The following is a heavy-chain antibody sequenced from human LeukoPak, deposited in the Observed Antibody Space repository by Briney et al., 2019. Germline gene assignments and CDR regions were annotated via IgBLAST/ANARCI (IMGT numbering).Heavy chain of an antibody. CDR2: ISGSGGST. CDR1: GFTFSSYA. J-gene: IGHJ4*02. V-gene: IGHV3-23*01. Sequence: GGSLRLSCAASGFTFSSYAMSWVRQAPGKGLEWVSAISGSGGSTYYADSVKGRFTISRDNSKNTLYLQMNSLRAEDTAVYCCAKVRSSLSSIAARAVDYWGQGTLVTVSS. CDR3: AKVRSSLSSIAARAVDY. D-gene: IGHD6-6*01.